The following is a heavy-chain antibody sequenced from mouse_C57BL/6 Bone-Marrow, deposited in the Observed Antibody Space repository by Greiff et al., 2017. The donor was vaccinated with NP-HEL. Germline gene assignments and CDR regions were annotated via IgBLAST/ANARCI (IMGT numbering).Heavy chain of an antibody. V-gene: IGHV14-4*01. D-gene: IGHD1-1*01. Sequence: EVQLQQSGAELVRPGASVKLSCTVSGFNIKDDYMHWVKQRPEQGLEWIGWIDPENGDTAYASKFQGTATITADTSSNTAYLQLSSLTSEDTAVYYCTTGGSSPYAMDYWGQGTSVTVSS. CDR2: IDPENGDT. J-gene: IGHJ4*01. CDR3: TTGGSSPYAMDY. CDR1: GFNIKDDY.